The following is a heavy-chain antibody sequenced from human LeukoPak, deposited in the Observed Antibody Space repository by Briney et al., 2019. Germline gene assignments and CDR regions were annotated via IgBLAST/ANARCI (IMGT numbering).Heavy chain of an antibody. V-gene: IGHV3-7*01. CDR3: ARGGPYSWDGLDI. J-gene: IGHJ3*02. Sequence: PGGSLRLSCAASGFTFSSFWMSWVRQAPGKGLEWVANINQDGSEKYYVDSVKGRFTISRDNPKNSLYLQMNSLRDEDTAIYYCARGGPYSWDGLDIWGQGTMVTVSS. D-gene: IGHD2-15*01. CDR1: GFTFSSFW. CDR2: INQDGSEK.